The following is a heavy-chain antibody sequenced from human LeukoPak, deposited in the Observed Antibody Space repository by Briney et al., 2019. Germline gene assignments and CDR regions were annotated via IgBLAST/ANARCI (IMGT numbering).Heavy chain of an antibody. CDR1: GVTFKKDS. CDR2: ISGDGGST. J-gene: IGHJ4*02. CDR3: AKARYYYGSGSYYNAPDFDY. D-gene: IGHD3-10*01. V-gene: IGHV3-43*02. Sequence: GGSLRLSCAAAGVTFKKDSMSWGRQAPGKGLEWVSLISGDGGSTYYADSVKGRFTISRDNSQTSLSLQMNSLRTEDTALYSCAKARYYYGSGSYYNAPDFDYWGQGTLVTVSS.